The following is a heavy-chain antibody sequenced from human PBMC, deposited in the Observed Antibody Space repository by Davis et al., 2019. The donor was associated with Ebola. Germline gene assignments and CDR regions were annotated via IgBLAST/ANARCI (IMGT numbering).Heavy chain of an antibody. V-gene: IGHV3-23*01. CDR1: GFTFSSYA. J-gene: IGHJ4*02. Sequence: GGSLRLSCAASGFTFSSYAMSWVRQAPGKGLEWVSDISSGGGAPYYADSVKGRFTISRDNSKNTLYLQMNSLRAEDTAVFYCAKDLGITVAGLPDYWGQGTLVTVSS. CDR3: AKDLGITVAGLPDY. D-gene: IGHD6-19*01. CDR2: ISSGGGAP.